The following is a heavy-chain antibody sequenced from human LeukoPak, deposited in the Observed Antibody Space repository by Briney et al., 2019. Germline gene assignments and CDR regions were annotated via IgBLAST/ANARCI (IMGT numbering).Heavy chain of an antibody. CDR2: ISSSGSTI. Sequence: GGSLRLSCAASGFTFSSYEMNWVRQAPGKGLEWVSYISSSGSTIYYADSVKGRFTISRDNAKNSLYLQMNSLRAEDTAVYYCARALFFRYSSGWYYFDYWGQGTLVTVSS. V-gene: IGHV3-48*03. CDR3: ARALFFRYSSGWYYFDY. D-gene: IGHD6-19*01. CDR1: GFTFSSYE. J-gene: IGHJ4*02.